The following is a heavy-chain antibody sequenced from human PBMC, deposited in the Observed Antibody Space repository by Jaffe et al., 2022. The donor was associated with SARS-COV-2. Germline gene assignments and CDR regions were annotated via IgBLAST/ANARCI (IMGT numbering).Heavy chain of an antibody. V-gene: IGHV3-21*01. CDR2: ISSSSSYI. J-gene: IGHJ6*02. CDR3: SREMATIYYYYGMDV. D-gene: IGHD5-12*01. Sequence: EVQLVESGGGLVKPGGSLRLSCAASGFTFSSYSMNWVRQAPGKGLEWVSSISSSSSYIYYADSVKGRFTISRDNAKNSLYLQMNSLRAEDTAVYYCSREMATIYYYYGMDVWGQGTTVTVSS. CDR1: GFTFSSYS.